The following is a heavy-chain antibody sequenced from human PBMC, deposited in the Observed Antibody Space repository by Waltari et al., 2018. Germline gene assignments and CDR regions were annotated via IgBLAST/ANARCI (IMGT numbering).Heavy chain of an antibody. Sequence: EVQLVESGGGLVQPGGSLRLSCAASGITFSRYWMHWVRQAQGTGLVWVSRINSDGSSTSYADSVKGRFTISRDNAKNTLYLQMNSLRAEDTAVYYCATCYYYDSSGNYYVSDYWGQGTLVTVSS. CDR3: ATCYYYDSSGNYYVSDY. CDR2: INSDGSST. D-gene: IGHD3-22*01. J-gene: IGHJ4*02. CDR1: GITFSRYW. V-gene: IGHV3-74*01.